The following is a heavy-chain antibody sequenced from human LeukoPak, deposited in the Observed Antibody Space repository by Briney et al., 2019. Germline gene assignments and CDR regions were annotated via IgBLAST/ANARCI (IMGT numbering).Heavy chain of an antibody. CDR2: ITKSGDQT. CDR3: AKKPASSGYYPFDY. J-gene: IGHJ4*02. CDR1: GFSFSSFW. Sequence: GGSLRLSCAASGFSFSSFWMSWVRQAPGKGLEWVSTITKSGDQTHYADSVRGLFTISRDIFKNTLYLQMNSLRAEDTAVYYCAKKPASSGYYPFDYWGQGTLVTVSS. D-gene: IGHD3-22*01. V-gene: IGHV3-23*01.